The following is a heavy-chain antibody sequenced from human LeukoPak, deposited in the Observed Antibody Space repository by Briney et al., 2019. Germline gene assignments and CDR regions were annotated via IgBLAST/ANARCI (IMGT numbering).Heavy chain of an antibody. CDR2: INPSGGST. J-gene: IGHJ4*02. CDR3: ARDTPRFLEWLLPDY. V-gene: IGHV1-46*01. Sequence: ASVKVSCKASGYTFTSYYMHWVRQAPGQGLEWMGIINPSGGSTSYAQKFQGRVTMTRDTSTSTVYMELSSLRSEDTAVYYCARDTPRFLEWLLPDYWGQGTLVTVSS. D-gene: IGHD3-3*01. CDR1: GYTFTSYY.